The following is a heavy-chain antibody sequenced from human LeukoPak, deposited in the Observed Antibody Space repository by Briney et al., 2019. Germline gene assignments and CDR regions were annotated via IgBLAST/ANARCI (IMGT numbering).Heavy chain of an antibody. J-gene: IGHJ4*02. D-gene: IGHD1-26*01. V-gene: IGHV3-23*01. Sequence: PGGSLRLSCAASGFTFSNYAMTWVRQAPGKGLEWVSAISGSGGSTYYADSVKGRFTISRDNSKNTLYLQMNSLRAEDTAVYYCAKVLGVVGATFDWAFDYWGQGTLVTVSS. CDR3: AKVLGVVGATFDWAFDY. CDR1: GFTFSNYA. CDR2: ISGSGGST.